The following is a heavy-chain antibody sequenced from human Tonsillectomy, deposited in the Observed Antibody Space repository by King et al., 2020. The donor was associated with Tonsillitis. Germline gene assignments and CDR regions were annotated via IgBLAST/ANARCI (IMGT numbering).Heavy chain of an antibody. CDR3: ARDPLYCGGGCSTFDI. Sequence: AQLVQSGAEVKKPGASVKVSCKASGYTFTSYYMHWVRQAPGQGLEWMGIINLSVGSTSTAQKFQGRVTMTRDTSTSTAYMGLSSLRSEDTAVYYCARDPLYCGGGCSTFDIWGQGTMVTVSS. V-gene: IGHV1-46*03. CDR2: INLSVGST. D-gene: IGHD2-21*02. J-gene: IGHJ3*02. CDR1: GYTFTSYY.